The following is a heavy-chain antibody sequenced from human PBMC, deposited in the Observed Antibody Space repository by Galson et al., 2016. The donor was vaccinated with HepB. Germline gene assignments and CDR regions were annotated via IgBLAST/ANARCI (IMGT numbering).Heavy chain of an antibody. Sequence: SLRLSCAASGFTFSTYSMNWVRQAPGKGLEWVSYISSRSSTVYYADSLKGRFTISRDNAKNSLYRQMNSLRDEDTAVFYCARDGGRGYTYGYFDYWGRGTLVTVSS. CDR1: GFTFSTYS. CDR3: ARDGGRGYTYGYFDY. V-gene: IGHV3-48*02. D-gene: IGHD5-18*01. CDR2: ISSRSSTV. J-gene: IGHJ4*02.